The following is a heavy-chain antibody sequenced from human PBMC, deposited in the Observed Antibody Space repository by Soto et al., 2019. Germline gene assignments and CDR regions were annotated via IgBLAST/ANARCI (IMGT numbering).Heavy chain of an antibody. CDR2: MYYSGST. Sequence: SETLSLTCTVSGGSISSSTYYWGWIRQPPGKGLEWIGSMYYSGSTYYNPSLKSRVTISVDTSNNQFSLKLSPVTAADTAVYYCARRVTWAFDVWGRGTMVNVS. CDR1: GGSISSSTYY. J-gene: IGHJ3*01. V-gene: IGHV4-39*01. CDR3: ARRVTWAFDV.